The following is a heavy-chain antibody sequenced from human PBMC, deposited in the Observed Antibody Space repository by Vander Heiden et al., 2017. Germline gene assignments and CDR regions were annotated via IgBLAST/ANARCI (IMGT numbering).Heavy chain of an antibody. J-gene: IGHJ6*02. CDR3: ARGKGRRITIFGVVDYGMDV. V-gene: IGHV4-34*01. CDR2: INHRGST. Sequence: QVQLQQWGAGLLKPSETLSLTCAVYGGSFSGYYWSWIRQPPGKGLEWIGEINHRGSTNYNPSLKSRVTISVDTSKNQFSLKLSSVTAADTAVYYCARGKGRRITIFGVVDYGMDVWGQGTTVTVSS. CDR1: GGSFSGYY. D-gene: IGHD3-3*01.